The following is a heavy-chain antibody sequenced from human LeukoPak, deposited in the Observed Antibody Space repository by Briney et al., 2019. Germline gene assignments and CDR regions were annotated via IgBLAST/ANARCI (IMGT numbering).Heavy chain of an antibody. Sequence: GGSLRLSCAASGFTVSSNYMSWVRQAPGKGLEWVSSISSSSSYIYYADSVKGRFTISRDNAKNSLYLQMNSLRAEDTAVYYCAREFPPRHTCTNGVCYTLSFWGSTLDYYYYMDVWGKGTTVTVSS. CDR2: ISSSSSYI. J-gene: IGHJ6*03. CDR1: GFTVSSNY. CDR3: AREFPPRHTCTNGVCYTLSFWGSTLDYYYYMDV. D-gene: IGHD2-8*01. V-gene: IGHV3-21*01.